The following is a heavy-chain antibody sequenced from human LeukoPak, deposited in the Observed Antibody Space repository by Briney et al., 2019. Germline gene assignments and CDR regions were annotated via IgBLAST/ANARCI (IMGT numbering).Heavy chain of an antibody. J-gene: IGHJ4*02. CDR3: ARNIVGPRQVDY. CDR1: GGSVSSGSYY. D-gene: IGHD1-26*01. Sequence: SETLSLTCTVSGGSVSSGSYYWSWIRQPPGKGLEWIGYIYYTGSTNYNPSLKSRVTMSVDTSKNQFSLNLSSVTAADTAIYYCARNIVGPRQVDYWGQGTLVTVSS. V-gene: IGHV4-61*01. CDR2: IYYTGST.